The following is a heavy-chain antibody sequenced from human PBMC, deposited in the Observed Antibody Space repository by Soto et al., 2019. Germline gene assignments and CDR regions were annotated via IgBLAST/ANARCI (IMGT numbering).Heavy chain of an antibody. CDR3: ARGEDYYYVMDV. V-gene: IGHV3-53*01. J-gene: IGHJ6*02. Sequence: GGSLRLSCAASGFTVSSNYMSWVRQAPGKGLEWVSVIYSGGRTEYGDSVKGRFTISRDNSKNTLYLQMNSLRSEDTAVYYCARGEDYYYVMDVWGQGTTVTVSS. CDR2: IYSGGRT. CDR1: GFTVSSNY. D-gene: IGHD1-26*01.